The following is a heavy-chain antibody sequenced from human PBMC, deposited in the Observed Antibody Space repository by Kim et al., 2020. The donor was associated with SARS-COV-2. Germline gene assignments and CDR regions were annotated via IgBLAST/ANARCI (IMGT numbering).Heavy chain of an antibody. CDR1: GFTFSNYW. CDR2: VTSDGSTT. Sequence: GGSLRLSCAASGFTFSNYWMHWVRQVPGKGLVWVSRVTSDGSTTSYADSVKGRFTISRDNAKNTLYLQMNSLRAEDTAVYYCAKGGATVFDYWGQGTLVT. D-gene: IGHD4-17*01. J-gene: IGHJ4*02. CDR3: AKGGATVFDY. V-gene: IGHV3-74*01.